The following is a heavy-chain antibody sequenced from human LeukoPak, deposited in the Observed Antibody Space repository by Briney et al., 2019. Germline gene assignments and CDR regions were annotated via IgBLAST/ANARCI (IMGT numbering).Heavy chain of an antibody. Sequence: GGSLRLSCAASGFTFSSYWMSWVRQAPGKGLEWVANIKEDGSEKYYVDSMKGRFTISRDNAKNSLYLQMNSLRAEDTAVHYCARDRDLLDYWGQGTLVTVSS. J-gene: IGHJ4*02. D-gene: IGHD3-10*01. CDR1: GFTFSSYW. V-gene: IGHV3-7*01. CDR2: IKEDGSEK. CDR3: ARDRDLLDY.